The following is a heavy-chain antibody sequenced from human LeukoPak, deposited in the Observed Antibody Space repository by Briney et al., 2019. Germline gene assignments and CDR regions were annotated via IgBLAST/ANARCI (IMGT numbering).Heavy chain of an antibody. CDR2: IYTSGST. Sequence: SETLSLTCTVSGDSISNYYWSWIRQPAGKGLEWIGRIYTSGSTNYNPSLKSRVTMSVDTSKNQFSLKLSSVTAADTAVYYCARMERDSSSLAYYYYYMDVWGKGTTVTVSS. V-gene: IGHV4-4*07. J-gene: IGHJ6*03. CDR1: GDSISNYY. CDR3: ARMERDSSSLAYYYYYMDV. D-gene: IGHD6-13*01.